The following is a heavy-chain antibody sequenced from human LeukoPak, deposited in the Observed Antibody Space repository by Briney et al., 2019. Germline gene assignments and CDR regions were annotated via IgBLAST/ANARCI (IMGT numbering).Heavy chain of an antibody. J-gene: IGHJ5*02. CDR1: GDSISNDNYF. CDR2: IYYSGST. V-gene: IGHV4-39*07. D-gene: IGHD2-8*01. Sequence: PSETLSLTCTVSGDSISNDNYFWVWFRQPPGKGLEWIGSIYYSGSTYYNPSLKSRVTISVDTSKNQFSLKPSSVTAADTAVYYCVQGVLMVYAIGWFDPWGQGTLVTVSS. CDR3: VQGVLMVYAIGWFDP.